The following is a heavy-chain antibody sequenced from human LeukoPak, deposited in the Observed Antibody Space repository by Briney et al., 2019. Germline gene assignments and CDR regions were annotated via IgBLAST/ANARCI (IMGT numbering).Heavy chain of an antibody. Sequence: GASVKVSCKASGYTFTGYYMHWVRQAPGQGLEWMGWINPNSGGTNYAQKFQGRVTMTRDTSISTAYMELSRLRSDDTAVYYCARDLRAAAGTKGGFDYWARGTLVSVSS. D-gene: IGHD6-13*01. J-gene: IGHJ4*02. CDR2: INPNSGGT. CDR1: GYTFTGYY. V-gene: IGHV1-2*02. CDR3: ARDLRAAAGTKGGFDY.